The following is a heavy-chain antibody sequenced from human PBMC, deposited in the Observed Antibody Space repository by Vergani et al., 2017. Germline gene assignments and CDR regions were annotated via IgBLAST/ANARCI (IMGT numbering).Heavy chain of an antibody. V-gene: IGHV1-24*01. Sequence: QVQLVQSGAEVKKPGASVKVSCKVSGYTLTELSMHWVRQAPGKGLEWMGGFDPEDGETIYAQKFQGRVTMTGDESTSTAYMELSSLRSEDTAVYYCARRNCSRTSCHRPHYYYYMDVWGKGTTVTVSS. CDR1: GYTLTELS. CDR2: FDPEDGET. CDR3: ARRNCSRTSCHRPHYYYYMDV. D-gene: IGHD2-2*02. J-gene: IGHJ6*03.